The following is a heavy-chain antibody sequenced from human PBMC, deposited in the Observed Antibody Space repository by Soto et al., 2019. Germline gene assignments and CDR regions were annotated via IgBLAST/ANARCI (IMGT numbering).Heavy chain of an antibody. Sequence: ASVKVSCKASGGTFSSYAISWVRQAPGQGLEWMGGIIPIFGTANYAQKFQGRVTITADESTSTAYMELSSLRSEDTAVYYCASYTAAGMLWFDPWGQGTLVTVSS. CDR1: GGTFSSYA. CDR2: IIPIFGTA. J-gene: IGHJ5*02. V-gene: IGHV1-69*13. D-gene: IGHD6-13*01. CDR3: ASYTAAGMLWFDP.